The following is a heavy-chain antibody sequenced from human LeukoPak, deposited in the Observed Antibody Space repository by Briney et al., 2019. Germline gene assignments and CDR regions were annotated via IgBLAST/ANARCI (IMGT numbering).Heavy chain of an antibody. CDR1: GGSFSGYY. Sequence: SETLSLTCAVYGGSFSGYYWSWIRQPPGKGLEWIGEINHSGSTNYNPSLKRRVTISVDTSKNQFSLKLSSVTAADTAVYYCARQSKRRGFDYWGQGTLVTVSS. CDR2: INHSGST. V-gene: IGHV4-34*01. D-gene: IGHD5-24*01. J-gene: IGHJ4*02. CDR3: ARQSKRRGFDY.